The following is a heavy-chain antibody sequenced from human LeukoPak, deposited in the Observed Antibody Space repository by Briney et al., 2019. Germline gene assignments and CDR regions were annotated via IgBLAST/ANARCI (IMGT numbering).Heavy chain of an antibody. Sequence: GGSLRLSCAASGSTFSASWMSWVRPAPGKGLEWVANIFQDGNEKYYVDSVKGRFTISRDNAKNSLYLQMNSLRVEDTAVYYCARTIVEVRAASDVFDIWGQGTMVTVSS. D-gene: IGHD2-2*01. CDR2: IFQDGNEK. CDR3: ARTIVEVRAASDVFDI. CDR1: GSTFSASW. V-gene: IGHV3-7*01. J-gene: IGHJ3*02.